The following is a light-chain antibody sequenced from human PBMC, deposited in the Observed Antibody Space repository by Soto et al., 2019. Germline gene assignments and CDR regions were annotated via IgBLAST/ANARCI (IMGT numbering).Light chain of an antibody. CDR1: SSDVGGYNS. CDR2: EVS. V-gene: IGLV2-14*01. J-gene: IGLJ3*02. CDR3: SSYTSGSTWV. Sequence: QSALTQPASVSGSPGQSITISCTGTSSDVGGYNSVSWSQQHPGKAPKLLIYEVSNRPSGVSNRFSGSKSGNTASLTISWLQAEDEADYYCSSYTSGSTWVFGGGTKLTVL.